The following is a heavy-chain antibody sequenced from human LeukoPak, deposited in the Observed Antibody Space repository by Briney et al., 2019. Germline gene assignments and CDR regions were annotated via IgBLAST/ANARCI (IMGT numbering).Heavy chain of an antibody. CDR1: GGSISSSIYY. D-gene: IGHD6-13*01. Sequence: PSETLSLTCTVSGGSISSSIYYWGWIRQPPGKGLEWIGRIYYSGSPYYNPSLKSRVTISVYTSKNQFSLKLSSVTAAYTAVYYCARHLSAAGHFDYWGQGTLVTVSS. CDR3: ARHLSAAGHFDY. J-gene: IGHJ4*02. CDR2: IYYSGSP. V-gene: IGHV4-39*01.